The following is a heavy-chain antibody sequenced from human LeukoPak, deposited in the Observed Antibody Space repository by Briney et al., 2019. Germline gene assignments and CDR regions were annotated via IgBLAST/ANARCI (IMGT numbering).Heavy chain of an antibody. V-gene: IGHV3-23*01. CDR2: ISSSGGRT. CDR3: AKGYCSGGSCYSGLFDY. D-gene: IGHD2-15*01. CDR1: GFIFSSYA. Sequence: PGGSLRLSCAASGFIFSSYAMSWVRQAPGKGLEWVSAISSSGGRTYYAHSVKGRFTISRDNSKNTLYLQMNSLRAEDTAVYYCAKGYCSGGSCYSGLFDYWGQGTLVTVSS. J-gene: IGHJ4*02.